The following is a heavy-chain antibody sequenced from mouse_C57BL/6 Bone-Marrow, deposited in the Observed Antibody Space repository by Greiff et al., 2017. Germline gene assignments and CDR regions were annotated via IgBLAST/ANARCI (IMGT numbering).Heavy chain of an antibody. CDR1: GYTFTDHT. CDR2: IYPRDGST. J-gene: IGHJ3*01. D-gene: IGHD2-3*01. V-gene: IGHV1-78*01. Sequence: VMLVESDAELVKPGASVKISCKVSGYTFTDHTIHWMKQRPEQGLEWIGYIYPRDGSTKYNEKFKGKATLTADKSSSTAYMQLNSLTSEDSAVYFCARWGDYDGYYAYWGQGTLVTVSA. CDR3: ARWGDYDGYYAY.